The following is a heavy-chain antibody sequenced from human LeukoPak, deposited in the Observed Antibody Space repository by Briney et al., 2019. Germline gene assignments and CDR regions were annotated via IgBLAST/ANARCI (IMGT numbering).Heavy chain of an antibody. CDR2: ISYDGSNK. Sequence: GRSLRLSCAASGFTFSSYAMHWVRQAPGKGLEWVAVISYDGSNKYYADSVKGRFTISRDNSKNTLYLQMNSLRAEDTAVYYCARGPYDYVWGSYRSSDAFDIWGQGTMVTVSS. D-gene: IGHD3-16*02. CDR1: GFTFSSYA. CDR3: ARGPYDYVWGSYRSSDAFDI. V-gene: IGHV3-30*04. J-gene: IGHJ3*02.